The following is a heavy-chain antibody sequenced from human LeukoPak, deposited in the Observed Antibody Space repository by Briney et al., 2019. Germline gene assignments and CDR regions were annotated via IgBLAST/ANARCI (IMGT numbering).Heavy chain of an antibody. Sequence: SETLSLTCTVSGGSISSGSYYWSWIRQPAGKGLEWIGRIYTSGSTNYNPSLKSRVTISVDTSKNQFSLKLSSVTAADTAVYYCARHASSDPTDPPEYWGQGTLVTVSS. J-gene: IGHJ4*02. D-gene: IGHD6-25*01. CDR2: IYTSGST. V-gene: IGHV4-61*02. CDR1: GGSISSGSYY. CDR3: ARHASSDPTDPPEY.